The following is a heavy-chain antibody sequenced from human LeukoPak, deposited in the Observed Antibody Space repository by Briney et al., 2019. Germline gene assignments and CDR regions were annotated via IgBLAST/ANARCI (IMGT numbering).Heavy chain of an antibody. CDR1: GFTFSAYA. V-gene: IGHV3-23*01. D-gene: IGHD4-17*01. CDR2: IRGGGTSE. CDR3: ARDPNGDYIGAFDM. Sequence: GGSLRLSGTASGFTFSAYAMMWVRQAPGKGPEWVSAIRGGGTSEFYADSVKGRFRISRDNSKDTLFLQMNSLRAEDTAVYYCARDPNGDYIGAFDMWGPGTMVTVSS. J-gene: IGHJ3*02.